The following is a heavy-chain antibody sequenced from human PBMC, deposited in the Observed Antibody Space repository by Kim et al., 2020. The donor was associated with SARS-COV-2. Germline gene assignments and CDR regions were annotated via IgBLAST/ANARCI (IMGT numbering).Heavy chain of an antibody. J-gene: IGHJ4*02. V-gene: IGHV3-23*01. CDR1: GFNFGSFD. CDR2: IKGHGDST. D-gene: IGHD5-12*01. CDR3: GKGAWLDY. Sequence: GGSLRLSCVTSGFNFGSFDMSWVRQPPGKGLKWVSVIKGHGDSTYYAESVRGRFTVSRDSARNTLYLQMSSLRSDDTAIYYCGKGAWLDYWDPGTLVTVS.